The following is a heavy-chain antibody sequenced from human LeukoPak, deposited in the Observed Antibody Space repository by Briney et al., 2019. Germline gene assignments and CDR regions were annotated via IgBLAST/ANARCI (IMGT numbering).Heavy chain of an antibody. V-gene: IGHV4-59*01. CDR3: ARVGSSYGSGSPSFHYYYYMDV. J-gene: IGHJ6*03. CDR1: GGSISSYY. Sequence: SGPTLVKPSETLSLTCTVSGGSISSYYWSWIRQPPGKGLEWIGYIYYSGSTNYNPSLKSRVTISVDTSKNQFSLKLSSVTAADTAVYYCARVGSSYGSGSPSFHYYYYMDVWGKGTTVTVSS. CDR2: IYYSGST. D-gene: IGHD3-10*01.